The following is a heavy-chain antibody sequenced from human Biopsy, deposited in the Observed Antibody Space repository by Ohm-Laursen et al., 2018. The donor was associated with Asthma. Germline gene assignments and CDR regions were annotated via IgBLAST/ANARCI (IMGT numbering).Heavy chain of an antibody. D-gene: IGHD2-2*01. CDR2: INFVFGTT. J-gene: IGHJ4*02. CDR3: ARKAGSCISRTCYSLDF. CDR1: GGTFNTYV. V-gene: IGHV1-69*13. Sequence: ASVKVSCKSLGGTFNTYVIGWGRQTPEQGLEWVGGINFVFGTTTYPQKFQDRVTITADDSTSTVYMELSSLRSEDTAVYYCARKAGSCISRTCYSLDFWGQGTLVTVSS.